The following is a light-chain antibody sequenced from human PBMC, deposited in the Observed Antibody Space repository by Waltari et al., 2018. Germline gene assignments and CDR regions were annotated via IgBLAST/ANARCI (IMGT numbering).Light chain of an antibody. CDR3: QQLNSYRYT. Sequence: IQLTQSPSFLSASVGDRVTITCRASQTISIYLAWYQQKPGKAPKLLFYAASTLQRGVPSRFSGSSSGTEFSLTISILQPEDSATYYCQQLNSYRYTFGQGTKLEIK. J-gene: IGKJ2*01. V-gene: IGKV1-9*01. CDR2: AAS. CDR1: QTISIY.